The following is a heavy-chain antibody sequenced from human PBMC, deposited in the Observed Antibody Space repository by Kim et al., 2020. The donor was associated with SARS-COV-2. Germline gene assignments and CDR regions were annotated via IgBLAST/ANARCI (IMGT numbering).Heavy chain of an antibody. CDR3: ASSAAHYYYGMDV. V-gene: IGHV4-31*03. CDR2: IYYSGSN. CDR1: GGSISSGGYY. Sequence: SETLSLTCTVSGGSISSGGYYWSWIRQHPGKGLEWIGYIYYSGSNYYNPSLKSRVTISVDTSKNQFSLKLSSVTAADTAVYYCASSAAHYYYGMDVWGQGATVTVSS. D-gene: IGHD6-13*01. J-gene: IGHJ6*02.